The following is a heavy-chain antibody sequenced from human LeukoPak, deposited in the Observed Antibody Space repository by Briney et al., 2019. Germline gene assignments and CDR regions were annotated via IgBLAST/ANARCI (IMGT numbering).Heavy chain of an antibody. CDR1: GFTFSDYY. CDR3: ARVGLIGDYVDY. D-gene: IGHD4-17*01. Sequence: GGSLRLSCAASGFTFSDYYMSWIRQAPEKGLEWVSYISSSSSYTNYADSVKGRFTISRDNAKNPLYLQMNSLRAEDTAVYYCARVGLIGDYVDYWGQGTLVTVSS. CDR2: ISSSSSYT. V-gene: IGHV3-11*06. J-gene: IGHJ4*02.